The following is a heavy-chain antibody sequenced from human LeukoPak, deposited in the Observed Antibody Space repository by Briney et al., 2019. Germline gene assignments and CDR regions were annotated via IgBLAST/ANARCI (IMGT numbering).Heavy chain of an antibody. J-gene: IGHJ4*02. V-gene: IGHV3-48*04. CDR3: ARDSYSSTCGY. D-gene: IGHD6-13*01. Sequence: GGSLRLSCAASGFTFSSYGVNWVRQAPGKGLEWVSYISSSSSTIYYADSVKGRFTISRDNAKNSLYLQMNSLRAEDTAVYYCARDSYSSTCGYWGQGTLVTVSS. CDR1: GFTFSSYG. CDR2: ISSSSSTI.